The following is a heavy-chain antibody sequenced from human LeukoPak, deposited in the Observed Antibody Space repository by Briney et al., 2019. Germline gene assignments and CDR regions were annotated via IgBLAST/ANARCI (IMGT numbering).Heavy chain of an antibody. J-gene: IGHJ6*03. Sequence: SETLSLTCTVSGGSVSSYYWSWIRQPPGKGLEWIGYIYYSGSTNYNSSLKSRVTISVDTSKNQFSLKLSSVTAADTAVYYCARVLSGYDTGGYYYYMDVWGKGTTVTISS. D-gene: IGHD5-12*01. V-gene: IGHV4-59*02. CDR1: GGSVSSYY. CDR3: ARVLSGYDTGGYYYYMDV. CDR2: IYYSGST.